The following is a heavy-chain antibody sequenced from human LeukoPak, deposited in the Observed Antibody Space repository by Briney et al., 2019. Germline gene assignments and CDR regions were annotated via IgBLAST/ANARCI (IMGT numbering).Heavy chain of an antibody. V-gene: IGHV3-23*01. CDR3: AKGSSGSYYSYYFDY. D-gene: IGHD1-26*01. Sequence: HAGGSLRLSCAASGFTFSSYAMSWVRQAPGKGLEWVSAISGSGGSTYYADSVKGRFTISRDNSKNTLYLQMNSLRAEDTAVYYCAKGSSGSYYSYYFDYWGQGTLVTVSS. CDR2: ISGSGGST. CDR1: GFTFSSYA. J-gene: IGHJ4*02.